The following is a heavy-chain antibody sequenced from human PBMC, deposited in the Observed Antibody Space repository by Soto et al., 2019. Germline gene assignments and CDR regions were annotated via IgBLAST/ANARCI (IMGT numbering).Heavy chain of an antibody. Sequence: EVQLVETGGGLIQPGGSLRLSCAASGFTVSSNYMSWVRQAPGKGLEWVSVIYSGGSTYYADSVKGRFTISRDNSKNTLYLQMHRLKAEDSAVYYCAGAYYDIYYFFGMDVWNQGTTDTVPS. V-gene: IGHV3-53*02. J-gene: IGHJ6*02. D-gene: IGHD1-26*01. CDR3: AGAYYDIYYFFGMDV. CDR2: IYSGGST. CDR1: GFTVSSNY.